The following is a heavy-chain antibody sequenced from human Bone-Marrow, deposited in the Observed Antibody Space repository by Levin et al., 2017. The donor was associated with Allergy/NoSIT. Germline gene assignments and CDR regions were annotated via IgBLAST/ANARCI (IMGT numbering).Heavy chain of an antibody. Sequence: TSQTLSLTCAVSGYSISNGYYWGWIRQPPGMGLEWIGSIYHSGNTYYNPSLKSRVTISLDTSKNQLSLKTTSVIAADTAVYYCARVHWPVAGTGWFDPWGQGTLVTVSS. V-gene: IGHV4-38-2*01. CDR2: IYHSGNT. J-gene: IGHJ5*02. D-gene: IGHD6-19*01. CDR1: GYSISNGYY. CDR3: ARVHWPVAGTGWFDP.